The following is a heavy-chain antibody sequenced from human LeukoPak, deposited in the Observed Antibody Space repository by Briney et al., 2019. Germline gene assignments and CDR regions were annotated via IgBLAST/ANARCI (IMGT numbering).Heavy chain of an antibody. D-gene: IGHD3-10*01. V-gene: IGHV3-23*01. Sequence: PGGSLRLSCAASGFTFSSYGMSWVRQAPGKGLEWVSAISGSGGSTYYADSVKGRFTISRDNSKNTLYLQMNSLRAEDTAVYYCAKDPTLVRGVDYWGQGTLVTVSS. CDR2: ISGSGGST. CDR1: GFTFSSYG. J-gene: IGHJ4*02. CDR3: AKDPTLVRGVDY.